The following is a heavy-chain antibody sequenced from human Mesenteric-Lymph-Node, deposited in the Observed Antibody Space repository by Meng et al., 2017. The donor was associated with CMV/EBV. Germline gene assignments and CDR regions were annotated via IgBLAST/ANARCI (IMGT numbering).Heavy chain of an antibody. Sequence: SCQASGSTFTGYYMPWVRQAPGQGLEWMGWITPNSGGTNYAQKFQGWVTMTRDTSISTAYMELSRLRSDDTAVYYCARAFGYDYGDYWGQGTLVTVSS. CDR1: GSTFTGYY. J-gene: IGHJ4*02. CDR2: ITPNSGGT. CDR3: ARAFGYDYGDY. V-gene: IGHV1-2*04. D-gene: IGHD3-16*01.